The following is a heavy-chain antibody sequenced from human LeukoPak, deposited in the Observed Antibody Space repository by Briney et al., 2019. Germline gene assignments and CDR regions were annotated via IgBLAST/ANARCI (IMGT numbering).Heavy chain of an antibody. Sequence: SETLSLTCTVSGGSINSSNYYWGWIRQPPGKGLEWIGTIYYSGSTYYNPSLKSRVTISVDTSKNQFSLKLFSVTAADTAVYYCVRHGTPWGFGVVFDPWGQGSLVTVSS. CDR3: VRHGTPWGFGVVFDP. J-gene: IGHJ5*02. CDR1: GGSINSSNYY. CDR2: IYYSGST. D-gene: IGHD3-3*01. V-gene: IGHV4-39*01.